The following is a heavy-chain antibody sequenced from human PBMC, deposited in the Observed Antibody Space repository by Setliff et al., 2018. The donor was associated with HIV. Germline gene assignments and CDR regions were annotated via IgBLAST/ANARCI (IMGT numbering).Heavy chain of an antibody. CDR3: ARDMYTGWYKNYYYGMDV. CDR1: GFTFHDYA. J-gene: IGHJ6*02. D-gene: IGHD6-19*01. CDR2: INWNSGTI. V-gene: IGHV3-9*01. Sequence: GGSLRLSCAASGFTFHDYAMHWVRQAPGKGLGWVSGINWNSGTIVYADSVKGRFTISRDNAKNSLYLQMNSLRAEDTALYYCARDMYTGWYKNYYYGMDVWGQGTTVTVS.